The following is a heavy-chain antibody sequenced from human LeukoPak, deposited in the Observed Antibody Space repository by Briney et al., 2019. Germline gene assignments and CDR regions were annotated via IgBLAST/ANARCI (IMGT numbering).Heavy chain of an antibody. D-gene: IGHD2-21*02. Sequence: GGSLRLSCAASGFTVSSYYMNWVRQAPGKGLQWVSILYSDGATYYADSVKGRLTISRDRSRNTLYLQMNSLRAEDTAVYFCARVAYYRVTADQITDAFDVWGHGTVVTVSS. CDR1: GFTVSSYY. V-gene: IGHV3-66*01. J-gene: IGHJ3*01. CDR3: ARVAYYRVTADQITDAFDV. CDR2: LYSDGAT.